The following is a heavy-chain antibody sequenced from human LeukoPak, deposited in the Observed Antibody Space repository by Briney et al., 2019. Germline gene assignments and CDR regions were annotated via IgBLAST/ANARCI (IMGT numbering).Heavy chain of an antibody. J-gene: IGHJ5*01. CDR1: GYTFTDYY. CDR3: ARDGGDPIFYGSGSYWFDS. V-gene: IGHV1-2*02. CDR2: INPNTGGT. D-gene: IGHD3-10*01. Sequence: ASVKVSCKASGYTFTDYYMHWVRQAPGQGLEWMGWINPNTGGTNYAQNFQGRVTMTRDTSISTAYMELSRLRSDDTAVYYCARDGGDPIFYGSGSYWFDSWGQGTLVTVSS.